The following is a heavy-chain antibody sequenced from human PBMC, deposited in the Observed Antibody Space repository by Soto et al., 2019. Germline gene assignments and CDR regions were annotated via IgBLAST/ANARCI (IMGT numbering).Heavy chain of an antibody. CDR2: IYYSGST. J-gene: IGHJ6*02. Sequence: SETLSLTCTVSGGSISSGDYYLSWIRQPPGKGLEWIGYIYYSGSTYYNPSLKSRVTISVDTSKNQFSLKLSSVTAADTAVYYCARGALMVRGVITHYSYGMDVWGQGTTVTVSS. D-gene: IGHD3-10*01. CDR1: GGSISSGDYY. V-gene: IGHV4-30-4*01. CDR3: ARGALMVRGVITHYSYGMDV.